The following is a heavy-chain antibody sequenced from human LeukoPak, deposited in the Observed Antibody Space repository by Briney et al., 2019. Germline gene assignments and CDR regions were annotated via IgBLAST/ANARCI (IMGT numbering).Heavy chain of an antibody. D-gene: IGHD6-6*01. V-gene: IGHV3-30*04. CDR1: GFTFSSYA. CDR2: ISHDGSNK. Sequence: GGSLRLSCAASGFTFSSYAMHWVRQAPGKGLEWVAVISHDGSNKYYADSVKGRFTISRDNSKNTLYLQMNSLRAGDTAVYYCARDRSNSFLLYFQHWGQGTLVTVSS. J-gene: IGHJ1*01. CDR3: ARDRSNSFLLYFQH.